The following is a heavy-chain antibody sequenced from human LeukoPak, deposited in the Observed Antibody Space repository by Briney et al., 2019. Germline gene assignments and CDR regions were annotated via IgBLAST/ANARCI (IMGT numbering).Heavy chain of an antibody. CDR1: GFTFSSYE. V-gene: IGHV3-48*03. J-gene: IGHJ4*02. D-gene: IGHD3-9*01. Sequence: PGGSLRLSCAASGFTFSSYEMNWVRQAPGKGLEWVSYISSSGSTIYYADSVKGRSTISRDDAKNSLYLQMNSLRAEDTAVYYCARGDDILTGYYTFDYWGQGTLVTVSS. CDR2: ISSSGSTI. CDR3: ARGDDILTGYYTFDY.